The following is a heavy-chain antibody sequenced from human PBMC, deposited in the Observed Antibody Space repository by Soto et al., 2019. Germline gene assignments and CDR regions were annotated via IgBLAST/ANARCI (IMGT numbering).Heavy chain of an antibody. J-gene: IGHJ4*02. Sequence: SXKVSCKSCGYAFTGYYIHLVRQAPGQGLEWMGWINPNSGDTNYAQKFQGRVTMTRDKSFSTEYMELSSLRSDDTAVYYCATRYSYVHFWGQGTLVTVSS. D-gene: IGHD5-18*01. CDR1: GYAFTGYY. CDR3: ATRYSYVHF. V-gene: IGHV1-2*02. CDR2: INPNSGDT.